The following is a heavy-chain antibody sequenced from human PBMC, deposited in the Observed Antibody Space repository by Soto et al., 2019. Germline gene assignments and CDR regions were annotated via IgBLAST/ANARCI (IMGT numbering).Heavy chain of an antibody. CDR2: MYYTGDT. J-gene: IGHJ4*02. CDR3: ASSDPYSFFDS. V-gene: IGHV4-31*03. D-gene: IGHD2-21*01. Sequence: QVQLQESGPGLVRPSQTLSLTCTVSGGSISGGGHYWGWIRQPPGKGLEWIGFMYYTGDTYYNPSLKSRLSISVDTSMNQFSLELTSVTAADTAVYYCASSDPYSFFDSWGMGTLVTVSS. CDR1: GGSISGGGHY.